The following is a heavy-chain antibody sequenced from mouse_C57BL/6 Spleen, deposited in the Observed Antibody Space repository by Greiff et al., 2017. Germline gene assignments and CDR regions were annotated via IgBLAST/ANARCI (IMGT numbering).Heavy chain of an antibody. CDR1: GFSLTSYG. D-gene: IGHD4-1*01. V-gene: IGHV2-5*01. CDR3: AEKTETTGAFAD. CDR2: IWRGGST. J-gene: IGHJ3*01. Sequence: QVQLQQSGPGLVQPSPSLSISCTASGFSLTSYGVHWVRQSPGKGLEWLGVIWRGGSTDYNAAFMSRLGISNDNSKSQVSFKMISLQADDTAIYYCAEKTETTGAFADWGQGTLVTVSA.